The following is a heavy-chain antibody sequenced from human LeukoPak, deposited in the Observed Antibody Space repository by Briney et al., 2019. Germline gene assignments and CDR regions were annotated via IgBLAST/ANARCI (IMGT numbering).Heavy chain of an antibody. J-gene: IGHJ4*02. D-gene: IGHD3-10*01. CDR2: ISGSGGST. CDR3: AKVGAVDYYGSGSHLDY. Sequence: GGSLRLSCAASGFTFNSYAMSWVRQAPGKGLEWASAISGSGGSTYYADSVKGRFSISRDNSKNTLHLQMNSLRAEETAVYYCAKVGAVDYYGSGSHLDYWGQGTLVTVSS. CDR1: GFTFNSYA. V-gene: IGHV3-23*01.